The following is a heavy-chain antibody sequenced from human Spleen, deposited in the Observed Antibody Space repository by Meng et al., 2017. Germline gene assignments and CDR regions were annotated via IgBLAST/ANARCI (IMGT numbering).Heavy chain of an antibody. Sequence: QVQLQESGPGLVRPSETLSLTCTVSGGSVSNAFYFWSWIRQPPGKGLEWVGYFYYSGSTNYNPSLKSRVTISVDTSKNQVSLRLSSVTAADTAVYYCARGGPIDYWGQGTLVTVSS. D-gene: IGHD1-26*01. CDR1: GGSVSNAFYF. CDR2: FYYSGST. V-gene: IGHV4-61*01. CDR3: ARGGPIDY. J-gene: IGHJ4*02.